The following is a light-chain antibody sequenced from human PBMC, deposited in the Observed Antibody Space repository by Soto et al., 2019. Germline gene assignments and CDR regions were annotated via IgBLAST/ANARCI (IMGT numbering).Light chain of an antibody. CDR2: AAS. J-gene: IGKJ1*01. CDR1: QSVSSSY. Sequence: EIVLTQSPGTLSSSPGERATLSCRASQSVSSSYLAWYQQKPGQAPRLLIYAASSRATGIPDRFSGSGSGTDFTLTISRLEPEDFAVYHCQQYGSSSWTFGQGTKVEIK. V-gene: IGKV3-20*01. CDR3: QQYGSSSWT.